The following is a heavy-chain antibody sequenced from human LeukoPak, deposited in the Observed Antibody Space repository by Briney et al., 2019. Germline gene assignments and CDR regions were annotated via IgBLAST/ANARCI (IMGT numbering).Heavy chain of an antibody. CDR2: IYHSGST. V-gene: IGHV4-30-2*05. CDR3: ARDGWYARAYFDY. D-gene: IGHD6-19*01. CDR1: GGSISSGGYS. Sequence: PSETLSLTCAVSGGSISSGGYSWSWIRQPPGKGLEWIGYIYHSGSTYYNPSLKSRVTISIDTSKNQFSLKLNSVTAADTAVYYCARDGWYARAYFDYWGQGTLVTVSS. J-gene: IGHJ4*02.